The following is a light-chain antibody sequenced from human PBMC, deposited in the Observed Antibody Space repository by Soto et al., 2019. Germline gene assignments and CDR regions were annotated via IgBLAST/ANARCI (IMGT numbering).Light chain of an antibody. V-gene: IGKV3-20*01. CDR1: QSVSSSY. CDR3: QQYRT. Sequence: EIVLTQSPGTLSLSPGERATLSCRASQSVSSSYLAWYQHKPGQAPRLLIYGASSRATGIPDRFSGSGSGTDFTLTISRLEPEDLAVYYCQQYRTFGPGTKVDIK. CDR2: GAS. J-gene: IGKJ3*01.